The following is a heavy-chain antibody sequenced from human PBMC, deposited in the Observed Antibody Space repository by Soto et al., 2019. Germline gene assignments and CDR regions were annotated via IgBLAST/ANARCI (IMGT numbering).Heavy chain of an antibody. J-gene: IGHJ6*02. CDR1: GYSFTSYW. CDR3: GRQSCSSTSCCHTEYYYYYYGMDV. CDR2: IYPGDSDT. D-gene: IGHD2-2*01. Sequence: PGESLKISCKGSGYSFTSYWIGWLRQMPVKGLEWMGIIYPGDSDTRYSPSFQGQVTISADKSISTAYLQWSSLKASDTAMYYCGRQSCSSTSCCHTEYYYYYYGMDVWGQGTMVTVSS. V-gene: IGHV5-51*01.